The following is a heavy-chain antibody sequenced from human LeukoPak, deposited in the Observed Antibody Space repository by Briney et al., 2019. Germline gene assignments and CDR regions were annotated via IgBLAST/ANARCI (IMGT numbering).Heavy chain of an antibody. V-gene: IGHV1-2*02. CDR2: INPDSGGT. Sequence: ASVKVSCKASGYTFTGYYMHWVRQAPEQGLEWMGWINPDSGGTNYAQKFQGRVTMTRDTSISTAYMELSRLRSDDTAVYFCARGRITMIRGVTIRKGPPEDNYYMDVWGKGTAVTVSS. CDR3: ARGRITMIRGVTIRKGPPEDNYYMDV. D-gene: IGHD3-10*01. J-gene: IGHJ6*03. CDR1: GYTFTGYY.